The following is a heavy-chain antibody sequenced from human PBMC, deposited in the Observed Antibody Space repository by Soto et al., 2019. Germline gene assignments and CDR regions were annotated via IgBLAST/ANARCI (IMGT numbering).Heavy chain of an antibody. Sequence: GGSLRLSCAASGFTVSSNYMSWVRQAPGKGLEWVSVIYSGGSTYYADSVKGRFTISRDNSKNTLYLQMNSLRAEDTAVYYCARAYCGGDCYHPEYFQHWGQGTLVTVSS. V-gene: IGHV3-53*01. CDR2: IYSGGST. J-gene: IGHJ1*01. D-gene: IGHD2-21*02. CDR3: ARAYCGGDCYHPEYFQH. CDR1: GFTVSSNY.